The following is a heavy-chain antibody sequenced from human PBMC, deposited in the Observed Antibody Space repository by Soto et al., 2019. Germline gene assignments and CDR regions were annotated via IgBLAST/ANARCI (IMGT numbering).Heavy chain of an antibody. CDR3: ASDHSGPD. CDR1: DDSFSKFG. Sequence: HVLLVQSGPEVRKPGASVNVSCMASDDSFSKFGINWVRQAPGQGLEWMGWISGYSGQTNYAQKFQGRVTMTRDTSTTTAYMELRTLRSDDTAVYFCASDHSGPDWGQGTLLTVSS. V-gene: IGHV1-18*01. J-gene: IGHJ4*02. CDR2: ISGYSGQT. D-gene: IGHD6-25*01.